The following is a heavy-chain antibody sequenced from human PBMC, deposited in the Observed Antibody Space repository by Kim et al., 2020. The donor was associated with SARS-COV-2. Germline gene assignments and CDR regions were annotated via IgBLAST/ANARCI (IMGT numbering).Heavy chain of an antibody. CDR3: ARAGVWGSYHIAAYY. D-gene: IGHD3-16*02. Sequence: GGSLRLSCAASGFAFSPYALSWVRQAPGKGLEWLSAINGGGDTTHYADSVKGRFTISRDNSMNTLYLQMNTLRAEDTAVYYCARAGVWGSYHIAAYYWG. V-gene: IGHV3-23*01. J-gene: IGHJ4*01. CDR1: GFAFSPYA. CDR2: INGGGDTT.